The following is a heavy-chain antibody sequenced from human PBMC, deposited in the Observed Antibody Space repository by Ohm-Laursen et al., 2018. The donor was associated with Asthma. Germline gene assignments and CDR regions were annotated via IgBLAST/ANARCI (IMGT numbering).Heavy chain of an antibody. CDR3: AKARTGIDYYFYYYDMDV. D-gene: IGHD1-1*01. Sequence: SLRLSCAASGYTFSRYSIHWVRQIPGKGLEWVSGISASGGSKFYADSVRGRFTISRDNSKNTLYLQMNSLRAEDTAVYYCAKARTGIDYYFYYYDMDVWGQGTTVTVSS. V-gene: IGHV3-23*01. CDR1: GYTFSRYS. J-gene: IGHJ6*02. CDR2: ISASGGSK.